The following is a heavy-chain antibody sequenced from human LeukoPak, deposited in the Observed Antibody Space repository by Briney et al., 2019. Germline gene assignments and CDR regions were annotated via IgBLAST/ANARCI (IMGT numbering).Heavy chain of an antibody. CDR1: GYTFTGYY. V-gene: IGHV1-2*06. J-gene: IGHJ4*02. CDR3: ARDDSRTNDYNYWYFDY. CDR2: INPNSGGT. Sequence: GASVKVSCKASGYTFTGYYMHWVRQAPGQGLEWMGRINPNSGGTNYAQKFQGRVTMTRDTSISTAYMELSRLRSDDTAAYYCARDDSRTNDYNYWYFDYWGQGTLVTVSS. D-gene: IGHD5-24*01.